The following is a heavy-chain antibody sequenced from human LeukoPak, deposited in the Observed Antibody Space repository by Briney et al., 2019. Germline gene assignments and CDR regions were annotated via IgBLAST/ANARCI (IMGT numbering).Heavy chain of an antibody. J-gene: IGHJ4*02. D-gene: IGHD2-21*01. Sequence: GGSLRLSCAASGLTVSRNYMRWIRQAPGKGLEWVSSTSRSGSTKYYADSVKGRFTISRDNAKNSLFLQMNSLRAEDTAVYYCAVISPFDYWGQGTLVTVSS. CDR2: TSRSGSTK. V-gene: IGHV3-11*04. CDR3: AVISPFDY. CDR1: GLTVSRNY.